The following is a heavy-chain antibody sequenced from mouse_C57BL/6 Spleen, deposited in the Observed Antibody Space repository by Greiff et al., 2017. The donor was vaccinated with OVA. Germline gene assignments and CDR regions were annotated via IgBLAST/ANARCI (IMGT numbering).Heavy chain of an antibody. D-gene: IGHD3-2*02. CDR2: IYPGNSDT. J-gene: IGHJ2*01. V-gene: IGHV1-5*01. Sequence: VQLKESGTVLARPGASVKMSCKTSGYTFTSYWMHWVKQRPGQGLEWIGAIYPGNSDTSYNQKFKGKAKLTAVTSASTAYMELSSLTNEHSAVYYCTRDPYSSGYVGPYYFDYWGQGTTLTVSS. CDR3: TRDPYSSGYVGPYYFDY. CDR1: GYTFTSYW.